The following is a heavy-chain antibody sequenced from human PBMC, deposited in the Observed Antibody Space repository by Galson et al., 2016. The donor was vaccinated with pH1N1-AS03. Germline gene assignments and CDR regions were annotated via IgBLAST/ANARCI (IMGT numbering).Heavy chain of an antibody. V-gene: IGHV5-51*01. CDR3: ARQRAVRAFDY. J-gene: IGHJ4*02. Sequence: QSGAEVKKPGESLKISCKGSGYSFTNYWIAWVCQLPGKGLERMGIIYPADSDARYSPSFQGQVTISADTSNSTAYMQWNSLKASDTAMYYCARQRAVRAFDYWGQGTPVTVSS. CDR1: GYSFTNYW. D-gene: IGHD3-10*01. CDR2: IYPADSDA.